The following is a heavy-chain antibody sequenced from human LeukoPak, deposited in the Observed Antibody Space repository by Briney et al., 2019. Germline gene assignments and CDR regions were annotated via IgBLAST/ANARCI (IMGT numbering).Heavy chain of an antibody. CDR2: ISTSNSYI. J-gene: IGHJ4*02. V-gene: IGHV3-21*01. CDR1: GFTFSSYS. CDR3: ARRATTESGSSYGLDY. Sequence: GGSLRLSCAASGFTFSSYSMDWVRQAPGKGLEWVSSISTSNSYIYYADSLTGRFTISRDNAKNSLYLQMNSLGAEDTAVYYCARRATTESGSSYGLDYWGQGTLVTVSS. D-gene: IGHD5-18*01.